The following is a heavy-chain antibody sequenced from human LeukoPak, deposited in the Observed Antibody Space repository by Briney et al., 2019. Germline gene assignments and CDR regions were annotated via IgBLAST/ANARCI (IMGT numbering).Heavy chain of an antibody. CDR3: ASGDTAMAPDAFDI. CDR1: GGSISSSSYY. V-gene: IGHV4-39*07. J-gene: IGHJ3*02. Sequence: SGTLSLTCTVSGGSISSSSYYWGWIRQPPGKGLEWIGSIYYSGSTYYNPSLKSRVTISVDTSKNQFSLKLSSVTAADTAVYYCASGDTAMAPDAFDIWGQGTMVTVSS. D-gene: IGHD5-18*01. CDR2: IYYSGST.